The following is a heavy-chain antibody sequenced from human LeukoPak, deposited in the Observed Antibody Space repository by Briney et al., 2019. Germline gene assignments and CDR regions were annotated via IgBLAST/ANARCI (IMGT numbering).Heavy chain of an antibody. CDR2: ISYDGSNK. D-gene: IGHD4-17*01. CDR1: GFTFSSYA. CDR3: ARDLGVTTNDY. V-gene: IGHV3-30-3*01. Sequence: GGSLRLSCAASGFTFSSYAMHWVRQAPGKGLEWVAVISYDGSNKYYADSVKGRFTISRDNSKNTLYLQMNSLRAEDTAVYYRARDLGVTTNDYWGQGTLVTVSS. J-gene: IGHJ4*02.